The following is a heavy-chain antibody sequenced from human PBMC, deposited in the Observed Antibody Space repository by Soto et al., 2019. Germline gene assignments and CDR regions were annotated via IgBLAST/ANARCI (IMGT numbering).Heavy chain of an antibody. V-gene: IGHV4-34*01. CDR2: INHSGST. Sequence: SETLSLTCAFYGWSFSGYYWSLIRQPPGKGLEWIGEINHSGSTNYNPSLKSRVTISVDTSKNQFSLKLSSVTAADTAVYYCARGGIIASATMVRGVRYWYFDLWGRGTLVTVSS. CDR1: GWSFSGYY. D-gene: IGHD3-10*01. J-gene: IGHJ2*01. CDR3: ARGGIIASATMVRGVRYWYFDL.